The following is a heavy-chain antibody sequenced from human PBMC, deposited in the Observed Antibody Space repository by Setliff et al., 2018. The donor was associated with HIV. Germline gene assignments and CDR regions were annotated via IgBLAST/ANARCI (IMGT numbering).Heavy chain of an antibody. CDR3: ARNSGLGRYYYYYMDV. J-gene: IGHJ6*03. V-gene: IGHV4-39*07. D-gene: IGHD6-19*01. Sequence: SETLSLTCTVSGGSLSSSSYYWGWIRQPPGKGLEWIGSVSPGGTTYYNPSLKSRVTVSVDTSKNQFSLNLNSVTAADTAVYYCARNSGLGRYYYYYMDVWGKGTTVTVSS. CDR1: GGSLSSSSYY. CDR2: VSPGGTT.